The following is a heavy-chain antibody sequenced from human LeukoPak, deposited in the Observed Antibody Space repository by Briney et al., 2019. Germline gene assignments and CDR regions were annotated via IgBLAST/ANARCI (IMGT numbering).Heavy chain of an antibody. V-gene: IGHV3-11*04. CDR3: ARARLSRYSYGPAGY. CDR2: ISNSGSTI. J-gene: IGHJ4*02. D-gene: IGHD5-18*01. CDR1: GFTFSDYY. Sequence: GGSLRLSCAASGFTFSDYYMSWIRQAPGKGLEWVSYISNSGSTIYYADSVKGRFTISRDNAKNSLYLQMNSLRAEDTAVYYCARARLSRYSYGPAGYGGQGTLVTVSS.